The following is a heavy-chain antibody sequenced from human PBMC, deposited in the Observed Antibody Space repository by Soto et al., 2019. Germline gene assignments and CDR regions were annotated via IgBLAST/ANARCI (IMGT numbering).Heavy chain of an antibody. Sequence: ATLKVSCKASGYTFTIYYMHWVRQAPGQGLEWMGIINPSGGSTSYAQKFQGRVTMTRDTSTSTVYMELSSLRSEDTAVYYCASRTRDCSSTSCPHPWGQGTLVTVSS. D-gene: IGHD2-2*01. CDR3: ASRTRDCSSTSCPHP. V-gene: IGHV1-46*03. CDR1: GYTFTIYY. J-gene: IGHJ5*02. CDR2: INPSGGST.